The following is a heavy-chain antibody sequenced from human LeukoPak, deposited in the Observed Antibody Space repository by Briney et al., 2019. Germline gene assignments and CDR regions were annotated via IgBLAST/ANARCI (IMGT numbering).Heavy chain of an antibody. J-gene: IGHJ4*02. CDR1: GYTFTGYY. Sequence: ASVKVPCKASGYTFTGYYMHWVRQAPGQGLEWMGWINPNSGGTNYAQKFQGRVTMTRDTSISTAYMELSRLRSDDTAVYYCAREPPLSFDSSGYYGYWGQGTLVTVSS. CDR3: AREPPLSFDSSGYYGY. D-gene: IGHD3-22*01. CDR2: INPNSGGT. V-gene: IGHV1-2*02.